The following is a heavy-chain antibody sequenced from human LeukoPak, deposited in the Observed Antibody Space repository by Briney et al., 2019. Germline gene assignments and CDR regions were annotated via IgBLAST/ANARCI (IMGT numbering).Heavy chain of an antibody. D-gene: IGHD3-10*01. CDR1: GFTFSSYG. V-gene: IGHV3-30*18. Sequence: PGGSLRLSCAASGFTFSSYGMHWVRQAPGKGLEWVAVISYDGSNKYYADSVKGRFTISRDNSKNTLYLQMNSLRAEDMALYYCAKGGGTMVRGVHYYFDYWGQGTLVTVSS. CDR2: ISYDGSNK. J-gene: IGHJ4*02. CDR3: AKGGGTMVRGVHYYFDY.